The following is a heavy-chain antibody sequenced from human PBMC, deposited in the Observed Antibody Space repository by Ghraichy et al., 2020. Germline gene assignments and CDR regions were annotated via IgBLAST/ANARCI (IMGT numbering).Heavy chain of an antibody. CDR3: ANGNYDFWTVWY. J-gene: IGHJ4*02. CDR2: IKQDGSEK. D-gene: IGHD3-3*01. CDR1: GFTFNTYW. V-gene: IGHV3-7*01. Sequence: GGSLRLSCAASGFTFNTYWMTWVRQAPGKGLEWVANIKQDGSEKYYVDSVKGRFTISRDNAKNSLYLQMNSLRAEDTAVYYCANGNYDFWTVWYWGQGTLVTVSS.